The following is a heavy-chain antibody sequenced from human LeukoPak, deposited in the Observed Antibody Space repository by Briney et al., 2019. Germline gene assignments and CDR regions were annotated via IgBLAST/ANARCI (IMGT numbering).Heavy chain of an antibody. Sequence: PESLCVTCAESEGSISGYYWSWIRQAPGEGLEWIGRIYSSGSTNYNPSLKSRVTMSVVTSKNQFSLKLSSVTAADTAVYYCARVRGMYINDAFDIWGQGTMVTVSS. J-gene: IGHJ3*02. CDR3: ARVRGMYINDAFDI. CDR1: EGSISGYY. D-gene: IGHD3-16*01. CDR2: IYSSGST. V-gene: IGHV4-59*10.